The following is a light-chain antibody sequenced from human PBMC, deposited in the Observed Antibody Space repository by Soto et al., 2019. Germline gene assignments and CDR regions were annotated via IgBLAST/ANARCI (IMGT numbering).Light chain of an antibody. CDR3: QVWDSSNAHPI. V-gene: IGLV3-21*02. CDR1: NIGSRS. J-gene: IGLJ2*01. Sequence: SYELTQPPSVSVAPGQTASITCGGNNIGSRSVHWYQQKPGQAPVLVVYDDRDRPSGIPERFAGSNSGNTATLTISRVEAGDEADYYCQVWDSSNAHPIFGGGTKVTVL. CDR2: DDR.